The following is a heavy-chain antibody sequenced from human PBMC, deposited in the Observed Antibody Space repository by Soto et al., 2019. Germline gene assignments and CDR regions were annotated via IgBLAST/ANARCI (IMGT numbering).Heavy chain of an antibody. CDR1: GFIFGNFA. CDR2: IRQSGDRS. V-gene: IGHV3-23*01. J-gene: IGHJ4*02. CDR3: VTAVRTRLDN. D-gene: IGHD3-10*01. Sequence: GGSLRLSCAASGFIFGNFAMYWVRRAPGKGLEWVSSIRQSGDRSSYADSAKGRFTISRDNSKNTLYLQMNCLRLDDTAVYYCVTAVRTRLDNWGPGTLVTVSS.